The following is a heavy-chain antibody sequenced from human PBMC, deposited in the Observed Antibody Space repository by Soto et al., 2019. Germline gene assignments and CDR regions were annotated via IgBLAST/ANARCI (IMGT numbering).Heavy chain of an antibody. J-gene: IGHJ4*02. CDR2: IISLFGTP. D-gene: IGHD3-10*01. CDR3: ARDRDDYGSGNYYNRIGL. Sequence: QVQLVQSGAEVKKPGSSVKVSCKASGGIFSTYAISWLRQAPGQGLEWMGGIISLFGTPNYAQRFQGRVTITADESTSPAYMELSRMRSEDTAVYYCARDRDDYGSGNYYNRIGLWGQGTLVTVSS. V-gene: IGHV1-69*01. CDR1: GGIFSTYA.